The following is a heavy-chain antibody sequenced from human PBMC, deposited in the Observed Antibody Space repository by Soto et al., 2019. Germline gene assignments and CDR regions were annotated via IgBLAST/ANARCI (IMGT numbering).Heavy chain of an antibody. CDR1: GFTFSSYG. D-gene: IGHD6-19*01. CDR3: ARGDEQWLAQKRYYYYAMNV. J-gene: IGHJ6*02. V-gene: IGHV3-33*01. CDR2: ILNNGINE. Sequence: LRLSGAASGFTFSSYGMQWVRQAPGKVLEGSPVILNNGINEYYADYLKVQFTISRDNSKNTLYLQMNSLRAEATAVYSCARGDEQWLAQKRYYYYAMNVWRQGTTVSVT.